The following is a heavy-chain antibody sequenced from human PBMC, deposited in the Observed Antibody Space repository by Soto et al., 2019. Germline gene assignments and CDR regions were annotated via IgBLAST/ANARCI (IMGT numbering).Heavy chain of an antibody. CDR1: GFTFSSYA. V-gene: IGHV3-23*01. CDR2: ISGSGDNT. J-gene: IGHJ4*02. Sequence: EVQLLGSGGGLVQPGGSLRLSCAASGFTFSSYAMSLVRQAPGKGLELVSGISGSGDNTYYADSVKGRFTISRDNSKNTLYLQMNSPRADDTAEYYCAKNEGGTGYSGLGYWGQGTLVTVSS. D-gene: IGHD2-15*01. CDR3: AKNEGGTGYSGLGY.